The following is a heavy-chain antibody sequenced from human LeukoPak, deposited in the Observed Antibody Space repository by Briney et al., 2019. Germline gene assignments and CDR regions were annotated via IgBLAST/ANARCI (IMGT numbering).Heavy chain of an antibody. CDR2: IKQDGSEK. D-gene: IGHD6-13*01. CDR3: ARAAWYSSSWAFDF. CDR1: GFTFSSYW. Sequence: GGSLRLSCAASGFTFSSYWMSWVRQAPGKGLEWVANIKQDGSEKYYVDSVKGRFTISRDNAKNSLYLQMNSLRAEDMAIYYCARAAWYSSSWAFDFWGQGTLVTVSS. V-gene: IGHV3-7*01. J-gene: IGHJ4*02.